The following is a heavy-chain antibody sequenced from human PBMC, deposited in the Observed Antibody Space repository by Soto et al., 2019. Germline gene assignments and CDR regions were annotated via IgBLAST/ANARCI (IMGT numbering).Heavy chain of an antibody. D-gene: IGHD3-22*01. Sequence: GGSLRLSCVASGFTFSAFGMHWVRQAPGKGLEWVAISSYGGSNKYYGDSVQGRFTISRDNSRDTLYLQMNSLRDEDTAVYYCASGNYDNSGSLDYWGQGTLVTSPQ. CDR3: ASGNYDNSGSLDY. CDR1: GFTFSAFG. V-gene: IGHV3-30*03. J-gene: IGHJ4*02. CDR2: SSYGGSNK.